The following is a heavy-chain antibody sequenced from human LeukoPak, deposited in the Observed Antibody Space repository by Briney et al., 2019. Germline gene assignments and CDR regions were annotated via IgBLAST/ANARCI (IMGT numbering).Heavy chain of an antibody. Sequence: PGGSLRLSCAASGFTFSDYYMSWIRQAPGKGLEWVSYISSSGGTIYYADSVKGRFTISRDNAKNSLYLQMNSLRAEDTAVYYCARERVDIVATGQFGYYYGMDVWGQGTTVTVSS. J-gene: IGHJ6*02. CDR1: GFTFSDYY. V-gene: IGHV3-11*01. CDR3: ARERVDIVATGQFGYYYGMDV. CDR2: ISSSGGTI. D-gene: IGHD5-12*01.